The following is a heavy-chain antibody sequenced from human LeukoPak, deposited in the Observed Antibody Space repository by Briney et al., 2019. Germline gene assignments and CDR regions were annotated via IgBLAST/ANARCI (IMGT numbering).Heavy chain of an antibody. V-gene: IGHV3-43*01. D-gene: IGHD3-22*01. Sequence: GGSLRLSCAASGFTFEDYTMHWVRQAPGKTPEWVSLISWDGTTFYADSVKGRFTISRDNSKDSLYLRMDTLRSEDTAFYYCVKDLSYETSGSFFDYWGQGTLVTVS. CDR2: ISWDGTT. J-gene: IGHJ4*02. CDR3: VKDLSYETSGSFFDY. CDR1: GFTFEDYT.